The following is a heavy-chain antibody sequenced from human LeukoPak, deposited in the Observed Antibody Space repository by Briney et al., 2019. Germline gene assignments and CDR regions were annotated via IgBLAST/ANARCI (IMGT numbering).Heavy chain of an antibody. CDR3: ARRDPTTVTAFDY. D-gene: IGHD4-17*01. J-gene: IGHJ4*02. CDR1: GFDFTRDW. Sequence: GESLKISCRFSGFDFTRDWIGWVRLMPEKGLEWMGIIFPDDSDTRYSPSFQGQVTPSADKSISTAYLQWSSLKASDTAIYYCARRDPTTVTAFDYWGQGTLVTVSS. CDR2: IFPDDSDT. V-gene: IGHV5-51*01.